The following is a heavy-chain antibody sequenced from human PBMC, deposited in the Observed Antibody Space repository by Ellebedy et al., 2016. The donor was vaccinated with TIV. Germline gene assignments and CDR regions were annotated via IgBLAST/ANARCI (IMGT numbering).Heavy chain of an antibody. D-gene: IGHD3-22*01. Sequence: GGSLRLXXAASGFTFSSYAMSWVRQAPGKGLEWVSAISGSGDNTYYADSVKGRFTISRDNSKNTLYLQMNSLRAEDTAVYYCAKEYYYDSSGYYYEYFQHWGQGTLVTVSS. V-gene: IGHV3-23*01. CDR3: AKEYYYDSSGYYYEYFQH. CDR1: GFTFSSYA. CDR2: ISGSGDNT. J-gene: IGHJ1*01.